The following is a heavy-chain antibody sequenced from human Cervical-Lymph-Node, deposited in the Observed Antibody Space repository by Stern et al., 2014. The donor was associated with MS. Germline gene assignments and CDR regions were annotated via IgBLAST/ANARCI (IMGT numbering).Heavy chain of an antibody. V-gene: IGHV1-69*01. CDR1: GGTFSSYA. J-gene: IGHJ4*02. CDR2: NIPIFGTA. D-gene: IGHD1-7*01. Sequence: EQLVESGAEVKKPGSSVKVSCKASGGTFSSYAISWVRQAPGQGLEWMGGNIPIFGTANYAQKFKGRVTITADESTSTAYMELSSLRSEDTAVYYCARDRRYITGTTPDYWGQGTLVTVSS. CDR3: ARDRRYITGTTPDY.